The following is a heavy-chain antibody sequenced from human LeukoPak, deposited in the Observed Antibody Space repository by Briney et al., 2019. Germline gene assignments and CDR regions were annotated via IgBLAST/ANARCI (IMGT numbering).Heavy chain of an antibody. CDR2: ISAYNGNT. CDR3: ARDNKGYCSSTSCYNRYYYYYYMDV. CDR1: GYTFTSYG. V-gene: IGHV1-18*01. Sequence: ASVKVSCKASGYTFTSYGISWVRQAPGQGLEWMGWISAYNGNTNYAQKLQGRVTMTTDTSTSTAYMELRSLRSDDTAVYYCARDNKGYCSSTSCYNRYYYYYYMDVWGKGTTVTVSS. J-gene: IGHJ6*03. D-gene: IGHD2-2*02.